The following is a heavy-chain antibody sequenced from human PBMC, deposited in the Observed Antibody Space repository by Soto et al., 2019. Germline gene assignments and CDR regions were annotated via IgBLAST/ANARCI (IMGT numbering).Heavy chain of an antibody. CDR3: AKSPRGEMATD. CDR2: INTYNGMT. D-gene: IGHD2-21*01. V-gene: IGHV1-18*01. Sequence: QVQLVQSGGEVKKPGASVTVSCKASGYTFINYHITWVRQAPGQGLEWMAWINTYNGMTDYAQRVPGRVTMTRDTSTSTAFMELRNLESDDTAVYFCAKSPRGEMATDWGQGTLVIVSS. CDR1: GYTFINYH. J-gene: IGHJ4*02.